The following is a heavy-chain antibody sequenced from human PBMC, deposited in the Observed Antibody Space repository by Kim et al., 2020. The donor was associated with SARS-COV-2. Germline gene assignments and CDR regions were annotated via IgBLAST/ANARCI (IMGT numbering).Heavy chain of an antibody. V-gene: IGHV1-69*02. D-gene: IGHD6-6*01. Sequence: NYAQKFQGRVTITADKSTSTAYMELSSLRSEDTAVYYCAEMYSSSSGLDYWGQGTLVTVSS. CDR3: AEMYSSSSGLDY. J-gene: IGHJ4*02.